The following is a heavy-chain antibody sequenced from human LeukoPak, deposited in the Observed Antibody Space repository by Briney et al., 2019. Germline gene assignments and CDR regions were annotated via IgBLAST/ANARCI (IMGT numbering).Heavy chain of an antibody. J-gene: IGHJ6*03. CDR3: ARELEAPSYYYYYMDV. V-gene: IGHV4-4*07. CDR1: GGSISSYY. CDR2: IYTSGST. Sequence: SETLSLTCTVSGGSISSYYWSWIRQPAGKGLEWIGRIYTSGSTNYNPSLKSRVTMSVDTSKNQFSLKLSSVTAADTAVYYCARELEAPSYYYYYMDVWGKGTTVTVSS.